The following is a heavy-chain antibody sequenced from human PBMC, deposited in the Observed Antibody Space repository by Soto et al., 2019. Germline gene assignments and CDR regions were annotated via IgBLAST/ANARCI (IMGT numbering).Heavy chain of an antibody. Sequence: SETLSLTCTVSGGSISSYYWSWIRQPPGKGLEWIGYIYYSGSTNYNPSLKSRVTISVDTSKNQFSLKLSSVTAADTAVYYCARARGYAIVENWFDPWGQGTLVTVSS. CDR3: ARARGYAIVENWFDP. CDR1: GGSISSYY. CDR2: IYYSGST. V-gene: IGHV4-59*01. J-gene: IGHJ5*02. D-gene: IGHD2-8*01.